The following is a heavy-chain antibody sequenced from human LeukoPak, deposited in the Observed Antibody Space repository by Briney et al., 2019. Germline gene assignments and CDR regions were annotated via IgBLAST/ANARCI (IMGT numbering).Heavy chain of an antibody. CDR2: ISSSSSYI. CDR1: GFTFSSYS. Sequence: GGSLRLSCAASGFTFSSYSMNWVRQAPGKGLDWVSSISSSSSYIYYADSVKGRFTISRDNAKNSLYLQMNSLRAEDTAVYYCARYKEWPTTFDYWGQGTLVTVSS. CDR3: ARYKEWPTTFDY. J-gene: IGHJ4*02. V-gene: IGHV3-21*01. D-gene: IGHD3-3*01.